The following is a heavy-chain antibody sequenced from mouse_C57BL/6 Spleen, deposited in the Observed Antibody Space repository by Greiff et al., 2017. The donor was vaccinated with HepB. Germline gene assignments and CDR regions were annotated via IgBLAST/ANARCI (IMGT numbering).Heavy chain of an antibody. CDR2: INPSSGYT. Sequence: QVQLKESGAELARPCASVKMSCKASGYTFTSYTMHWVKQRPGQGLEWIGYINPSSGYTKYNQKFKDKATLTADKSSSTAYMQLSSLTSEDSAVYYCARSGLDWYFDVWGTGTTVTVSS. CDR1: GYTFTSYT. CDR3: ARSGLDWYFDV. D-gene: IGHD2-4*01. V-gene: IGHV1-4*01. J-gene: IGHJ1*03.